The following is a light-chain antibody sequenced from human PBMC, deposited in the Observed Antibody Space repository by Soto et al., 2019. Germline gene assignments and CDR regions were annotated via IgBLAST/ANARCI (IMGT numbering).Light chain of an antibody. Sequence: QSVLTQPPSVSGAPGQRVTISCTESSSNIGAGYDVHWYQQLPGTAPKLIIYSNSNRTSGVPDRFSGSKSGTSASLAITGLQAEDEADYYCQSYDSSLSGWVFGGGTKLTVL. CDR1: SSNIGAGYD. CDR3: QSYDSSLSGWV. V-gene: IGLV1-40*01. CDR2: SNS. J-gene: IGLJ3*02.